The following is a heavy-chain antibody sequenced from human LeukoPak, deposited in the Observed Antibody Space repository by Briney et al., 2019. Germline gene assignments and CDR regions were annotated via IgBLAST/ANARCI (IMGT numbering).Heavy chain of an antibody. V-gene: IGHV3-53*01. Sequence: GGSLRLSCAASGFTVSSNYMSWVRQAPGKGLEWVSVIYSGGSTYYADSVKGRFTISRDNSKNTLYLQMNSLRAEDTAVYYCASAGGYCSSTSCPMGVWGKGTTVTDSS. CDR1: GFTVSSNY. CDR2: IYSGGST. J-gene: IGHJ6*04. D-gene: IGHD2-2*01. CDR3: ASAGGYCSSTSCPMGV.